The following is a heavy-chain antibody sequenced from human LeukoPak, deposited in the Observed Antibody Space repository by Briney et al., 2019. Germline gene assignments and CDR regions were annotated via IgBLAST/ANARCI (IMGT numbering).Heavy chain of an antibody. CDR2: IYYSGST. Sequence: SETLSLTCTVSGGSISSSSYYWGWIRQPPGKGLEWIGSIYYSGSTYYNPSLKSRVTISADTSKNQFSLKLSSVTAADTAIYYCARAFWNGPIDYWGQGNLVTVSS. D-gene: IGHD3-3*01. V-gene: IGHV4-39*07. J-gene: IGHJ4*02. CDR3: ARAFWNGPIDY. CDR1: GGSISSSSYY.